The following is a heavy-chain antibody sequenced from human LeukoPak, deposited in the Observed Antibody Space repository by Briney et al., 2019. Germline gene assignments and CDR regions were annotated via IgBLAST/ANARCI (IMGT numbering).Heavy chain of an antibody. CDR1: GGTFSSYA. Sequence: SVKVSCKASGGTFSSYAISWVRQAPGQGLEWMGRIIPILGIANYAQKFQGRVTITADKSTSTAYMELSSLRSEDTAVYYCARFGQGYYFDYWGQGTLVTVSS. CDR3: ARFGQGYYFDY. J-gene: IGHJ4*02. V-gene: IGHV1-69*04. CDR2: IIPILGIA. D-gene: IGHD3-16*01.